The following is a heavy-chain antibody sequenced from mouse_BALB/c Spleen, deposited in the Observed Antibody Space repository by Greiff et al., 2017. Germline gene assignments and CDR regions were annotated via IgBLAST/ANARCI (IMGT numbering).Heavy chain of an antibody. Sequence: VKLMESGAELVRPGASVTLSCKASGYTFTDYEMHWVKQTPVHGLEWIGAIDPETGGTAYNQKFKGKATLTADKSSSTAYMELRSLTSEDSAVYYCTRGDGNYFYAMDYWGQGTSVTVSS. D-gene: IGHD2-1*01. CDR1: GYTFTDYE. V-gene: IGHV1-15*01. CDR3: TRGDGNYFYAMDY. J-gene: IGHJ4*01. CDR2: IDPETGGT.